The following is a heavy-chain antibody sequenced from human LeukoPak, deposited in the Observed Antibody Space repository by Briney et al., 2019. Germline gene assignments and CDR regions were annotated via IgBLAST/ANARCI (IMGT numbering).Heavy chain of an antibody. J-gene: IGHJ4*02. CDR1: GFTFSSYA. V-gene: IGHV3-23*01. CDR2: ISGSGGST. Sequence: TGGSLRLSCAASGFTFSSYAMSWVRQAPGKGLEWVSAISGSGGSTYYAASVKGRFTISRDNSKNTLYLQMNSLRAADTALYFCAKDISQGYTYGSIEQDYWGQGTLVTVSS. D-gene: IGHD5-18*01. CDR3: AKDISQGYTYGSIEQDY.